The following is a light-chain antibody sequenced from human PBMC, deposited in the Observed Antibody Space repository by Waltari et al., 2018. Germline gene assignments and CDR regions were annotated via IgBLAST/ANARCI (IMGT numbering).Light chain of an antibody. Sequence: EIVLTQSPATLSLSPGERATLPCRASQRVSSYLAWHQQKPGQAPRLLIYDASNRATGIPARFSGSGSGTDFTLTISSLEPEDFAVYYCQQRSSWPLTFGGGTKVEIK. CDR2: DAS. V-gene: IGKV3-11*01. CDR3: QQRSSWPLT. J-gene: IGKJ4*01. CDR1: QRVSSY.